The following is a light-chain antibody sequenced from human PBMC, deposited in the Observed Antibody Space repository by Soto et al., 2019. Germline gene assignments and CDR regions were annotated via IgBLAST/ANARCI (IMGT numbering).Light chain of an antibody. CDR1: SSDIGSYHL. CDR2: EAS. Sequence: QSALTQPASVSGSPGQSITISCTGTSSDIGSYHLVSWYQHRPGKAPKLIIYEASKRPSGISSRFSGSKSGNTASLTISGLQAEDEADYHCCSYAGFSTFVVFGGGTKLTV. V-gene: IGLV2-23*02. J-gene: IGLJ3*02. CDR3: CSYAGFSTFVV.